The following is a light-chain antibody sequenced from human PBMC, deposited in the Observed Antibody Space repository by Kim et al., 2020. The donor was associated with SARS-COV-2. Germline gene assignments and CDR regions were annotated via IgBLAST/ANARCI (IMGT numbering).Light chain of an antibody. V-gene: IGKV3-20*01. CDR1: QSVSGTY. CDR3: QQYGSSPPYT. J-gene: IGKJ2*01. CDR2: GAS. Sequence: PGERATLSCRASQSVSGTYLAWYQQKPGQAPRLLIYGASSRATGIPDRFSGSGSGTDFTLTISRLEPEDFAVYYCQQYGSSPPYTFGQGTKLEI.